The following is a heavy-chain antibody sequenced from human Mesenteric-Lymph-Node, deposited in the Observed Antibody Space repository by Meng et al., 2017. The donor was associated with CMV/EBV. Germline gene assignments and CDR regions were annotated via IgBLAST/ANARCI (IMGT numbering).Heavy chain of an antibody. D-gene: IGHD3-16*01. V-gene: IGHV4-59*01. CDR3: ARSCVLGYCSTTSGGAFDP. Sequence: SETLSLTCTVSGGSMSTYYWSWIRQPPGKGLEWIGWIYYSGTTIYNPSLKSRVTISVDMSRNQVSLNLRSVTTADAAVYYCARSCVLGYCSTTSGGAFDPWGQGTLVTVSS. J-gene: IGHJ5*02. CDR2: IYYSGTT. CDR1: GGSMSTYY.